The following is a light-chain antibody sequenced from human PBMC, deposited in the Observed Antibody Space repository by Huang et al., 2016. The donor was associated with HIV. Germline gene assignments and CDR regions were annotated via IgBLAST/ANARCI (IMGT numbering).Light chain of an antibody. CDR2: DAS. CDR3: QQRFNWPLT. J-gene: IGKJ4*01. CDR1: QSIDTY. V-gene: IGKV3-11*01. Sequence: IVLIQSPAPLLLSPGERVTLPCGASQSIDTYLTWYQQKPGQAPRLLIYDASNRATGVPARFSGSGSGTDFTLTISSLEPEDFAVYYCQQRFNWPLTFGEGTKLEIK.